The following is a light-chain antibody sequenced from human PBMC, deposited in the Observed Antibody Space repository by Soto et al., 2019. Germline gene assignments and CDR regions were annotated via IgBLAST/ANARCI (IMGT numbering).Light chain of an antibody. CDR1: SNDVGGYNF. CDR3: SAYTVSRTYV. Sequence: QSALTQPPSASGSPGQSVTISCTGTSNDVGGYNFVSWYQQHPGKAPKVLIYEVSQRPSGVPDRFSGSKSGNTASLTISGLQGEDEADYYCSAYTVSRTYVFGTGTKLTVL. V-gene: IGLV2-8*01. CDR2: EVS. J-gene: IGLJ1*01.